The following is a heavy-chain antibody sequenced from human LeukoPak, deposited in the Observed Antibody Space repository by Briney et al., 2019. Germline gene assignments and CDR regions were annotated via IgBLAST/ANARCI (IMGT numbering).Heavy chain of an antibody. D-gene: IGHD6-19*01. V-gene: IGHV3-23*01. Sequence: GGSLRLSCAASGFTSTTYAMSWVRQAPGKGLEWVSGISDSGGSTYYADSVKGRFTISRDNSKNTLYLQMNSLRAEDTAVYYCAKMPVSYSSGWSNFDYWGQGTLVTVSS. CDR1: GFTSTTYA. J-gene: IGHJ4*02. CDR3: AKMPVSYSSGWSNFDY. CDR2: ISDSGGST.